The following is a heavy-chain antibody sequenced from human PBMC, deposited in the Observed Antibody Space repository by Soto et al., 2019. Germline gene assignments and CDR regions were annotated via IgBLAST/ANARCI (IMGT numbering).Heavy chain of an antibody. Sequence: SVKVSCKASGGTFSSYTISWVRQAPGQGLEWMGRIIPILGIANYAQKFQGRVTITADKSTSTAYMELSSLRSEDTAVYYCARLCSGGSCYSGYWGQGTLVTVS. V-gene: IGHV1-69*02. CDR1: GGTFSSYT. CDR2: IIPILGIA. D-gene: IGHD2-15*01. CDR3: ARLCSGGSCYSGY. J-gene: IGHJ4*02.